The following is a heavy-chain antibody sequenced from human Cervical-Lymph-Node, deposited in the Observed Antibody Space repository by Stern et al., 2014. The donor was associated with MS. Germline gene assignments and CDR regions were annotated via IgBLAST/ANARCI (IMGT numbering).Heavy chain of an antibody. Sequence: QLVQSGPEVKKPGSSENDSCKASGFTFSNSGVQWVRQTRGQRLEWIGWIVVGSGKTNYAQKFQERVTITRDRSTSTAYMELSSLRSEDTAVFYCAAGDTVAMLGTAIDAFDIWGQGTMDTVSS. CDR3: AAGDTVAMLGTAIDAFDI. CDR2: IVVGSGKT. J-gene: IGHJ3*02. CDR1: GFTFSNSG. V-gene: IGHV1-58*01. D-gene: IGHD4-17*01.